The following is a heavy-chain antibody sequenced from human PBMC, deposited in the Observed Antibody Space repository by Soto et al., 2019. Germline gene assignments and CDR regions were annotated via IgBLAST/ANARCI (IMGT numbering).Heavy chain of an antibody. CDR2: ISYDGSNK. Sequence: QVQMVESGGGVVQPGRSLRLSCAASGFTFSSYAMHWVRQAPGKGLEWVAVISYDGSNKFYADSVKGRFTISRDNSTNTLYLQMNSLRAEDTAVYYCARVDIAVAGGAYYFDSWGQGTLVTVSS. J-gene: IGHJ4*02. CDR3: ARVDIAVAGGAYYFDS. D-gene: IGHD6-19*01. V-gene: IGHV3-30-3*01. CDR1: GFTFSSYA.